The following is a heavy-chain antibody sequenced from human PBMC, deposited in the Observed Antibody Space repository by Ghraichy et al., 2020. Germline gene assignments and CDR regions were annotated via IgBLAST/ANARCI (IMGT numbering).Heavy chain of an antibody. V-gene: IGHV1-18*01. Sequence: ASVKVSCKASGYTFTSYGISWVRQAPGQGLEWMGWISAYTGNTNYAQKLQGRFTMTTDTSTSTAYMELRSLRSDDTAVYFCAREDTDVLPTTRGARDDRFDSWGQGTLVTVSS. CDR3: AREDTDVLPTTRGARDDRFDS. J-gene: IGHJ4*02. CDR2: ISAYTGNT. CDR1: GYTFTSYG. D-gene: IGHD4/OR15-4a*01.